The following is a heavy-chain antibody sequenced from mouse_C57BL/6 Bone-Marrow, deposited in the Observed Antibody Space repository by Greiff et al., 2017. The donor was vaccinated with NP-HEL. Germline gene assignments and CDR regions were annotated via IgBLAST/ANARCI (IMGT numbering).Heavy chain of an antibody. Sequence: EVQLQQSGPELVKPGASVKISCKASGYSFTGYYMNWVKQSPEKSLEWIGEINPSTGGTTYNQKFKAKATLTVDKSSSTAYMQLKSLTSEDSAVYYCARRGAGGYYTHFDYWGKGTTLTVSS. V-gene: IGHV1-42*01. D-gene: IGHD2-3*01. CDR1: GYSFTGYY. CDR2: INPSTGGT. J-gene: IGHJ2*01. CDR3: ARRGAGGYYTHFDY.